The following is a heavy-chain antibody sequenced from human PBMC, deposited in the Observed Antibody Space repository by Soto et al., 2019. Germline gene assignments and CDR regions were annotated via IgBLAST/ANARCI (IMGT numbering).Heavy chain of an antibody. J-gene: IGHJ6*02. Sequence: SETLSLTCAVYGGSFSGYYWSWIRQPPGKGLEWIGEINHSGSTNYNPSLKSRVTISVDTSKNQFSLKLSSVTAADTAVYYCARGSRNGSYGLFYGMDVWGQGTTVTVSS. CDR3: ARGSRNGSYGLFYGMDV. CDR2: INHSGST. CDR1: GGSFSGYY. V-gene: IGHV4-34*01. D-gene: IGHD5-18*01.